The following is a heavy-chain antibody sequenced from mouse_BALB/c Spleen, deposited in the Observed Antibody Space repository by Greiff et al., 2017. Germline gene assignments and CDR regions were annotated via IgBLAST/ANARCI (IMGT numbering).Heavy chain of an antibody. J-gene: IGHJ2*01. CDR2: ISSGGSYT. CDR3: AREYYGSSLFDY. V-gene: IGHV5-9-3*01. D-gene: IGHD1-1*01. Sequence: EVQVVESGGGLVKPGGSLKLSCAASGFTFSSYAMSWVRQTPEKRLEWVASISSGGSYTYYPDSVKGRFTISRDNAKNTLYLQMSSLRSEDTAMYYCAREYYGSSLFDYWGQGTTLTVSS. CDR1: GFTFSSYA.